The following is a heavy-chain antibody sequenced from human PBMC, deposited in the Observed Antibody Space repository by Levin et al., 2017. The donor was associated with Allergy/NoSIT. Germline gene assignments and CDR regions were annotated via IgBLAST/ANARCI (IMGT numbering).Heavy chain of an antibody. Sequence: SETLSLTCAVSGGSLNTVHWWTWVRQSPGGGLEWIGVTSHSGNTNYNPPFKSRVTISVDKSRNQFSLNLNSVPAADTAVYYCARRRIYVDASSEYYFSMNVWGQGTTVTVSS. CDR3: ARRRIYVDASSEYYFSMNV. J-gene: IGHJ6*02. D-gene: IGHD2/OR15-2a*01. V-gene: IGHV4-4*02. CDR2: TSHSGNT. CDR1: GGSLNTVHW.